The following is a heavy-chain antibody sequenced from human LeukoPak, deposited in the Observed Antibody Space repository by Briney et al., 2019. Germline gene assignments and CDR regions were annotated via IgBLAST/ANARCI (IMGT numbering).Heavy chain of an antibody. D-gene: IGHD4-17*01. Sequence: GGSLRLSCAASGFTFDDYGMSWVRQAPGKGLEWVAVISYDGSNKYYADSVKGRFTISRDNSKNTLYLQMNSLGAEDTAVYYCARERRGDYGDYGYFDYWGQGTLVTVSS. J-gene: IGHJ4*02. CDR3: ARERRGDYGDYGYFDY. CDR1: GFTFDDYG. CDR2: ISYDGSNK. V-gene: IGHV3-30*03.